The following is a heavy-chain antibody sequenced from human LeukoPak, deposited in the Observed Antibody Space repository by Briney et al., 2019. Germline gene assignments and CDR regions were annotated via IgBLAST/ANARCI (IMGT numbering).Heavy chain of an antibody. Sequence: ASVKVSCKASGYTFTTYDINWVRQATGQGLEWMGWINPNSDNAGSPQKFRGRVTMTRSTSISTAYMELSSLTSEDTGVYYCAVHGGNTPFDYWGQEPWSPSPQ. D-gene: IGHD4-23*01. CDR2: INPNSDNA. V-gene: IGHV1-8*01. CDR3: AVHGGNTPFDY. J-gene: IGHJ4*01. CDR1: GYTFTTYD.